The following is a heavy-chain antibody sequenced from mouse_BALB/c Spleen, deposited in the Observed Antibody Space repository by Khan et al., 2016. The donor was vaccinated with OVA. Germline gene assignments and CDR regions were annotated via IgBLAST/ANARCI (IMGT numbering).Heavy chain of an antibody. CDR3: ARSGGYGNEAMDY. J-gene: IGHJ4*01. CDR1: GYTFRNYG. CDR2: INTYTGEP. V-gene: IGHV9-3-1*01. Sequence: QIQLVQSGPELKKPGETVKISCKASGYTFRNYGMNWVKQAPGKGLKWMGWINTYTGEPTYADDFKGRFAFSLETSASTAYLQINNLKNEDTATYFCARSGGYGNEAMDYWGQGTSVPVSS. D-gene: IGHD2-1*01.